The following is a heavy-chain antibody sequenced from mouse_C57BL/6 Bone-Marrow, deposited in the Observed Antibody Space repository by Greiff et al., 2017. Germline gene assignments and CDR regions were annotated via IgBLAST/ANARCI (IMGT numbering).Heavy chain of an antibody. CDR3: ASGGSSGPFAY. CDR2: IHPGDGDT. J-gene: IGHJ3*01. V-gene: IGHV1-82*01. CDR1: GYAFSSSW. Sequence: VQLQQSGPELVKPGASVKISCKASGYAFSSSWMNWVKQRPGKGLEWIGRIHPGDGDTNYNGKFKGKATLTADKSSSTAYMQLSSLTSEDSAVYFCASGGSSGPFAYWGQGTLVTVSA. D-gene: IGHD3-2*02.